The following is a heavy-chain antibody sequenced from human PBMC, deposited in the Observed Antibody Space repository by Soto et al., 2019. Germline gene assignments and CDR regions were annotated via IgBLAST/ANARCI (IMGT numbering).Heavy chain of an antibody. V-gene: IGHV3-13*01. J-gene: IGHJ6*02. CDR3: ARELHGGSYGMDV. Sequence: EVQLVESGGGLVQPGGSLRLSCAASGFTFSNYDMHWVRQVTGKGLEWVSGITTAGDTYYPGSVKGRFTISREKAKNSLYLQMNSLSVGDTAVYYCARELHGGSYGMDVWGQGTTVTVSS. CDR1: GFTFSNYD. CDR2: ITTAGDT.